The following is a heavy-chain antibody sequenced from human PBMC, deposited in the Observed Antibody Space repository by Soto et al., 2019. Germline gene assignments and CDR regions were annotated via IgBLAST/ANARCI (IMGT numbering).Heavy chain of an antibody. V-gene: IGHV5-10-1*01. Sequence: RGESLKISCEGSGYTFTSYYITWSRQLPGKGLEWMGRIDPSDSYTTYNPSFQGHVTISADKSIRTAYLQWSSLEASDSAMYYCSRGDTAIVRKGVALWAQGTTVTVSS. CDR3: SRGDTAIVRKGVAL. J-gene: IGHJ6*01. CDR1: GYTFTSYY. D-gene: IGHD5-18*01. CDR2: IDPSDSYT.